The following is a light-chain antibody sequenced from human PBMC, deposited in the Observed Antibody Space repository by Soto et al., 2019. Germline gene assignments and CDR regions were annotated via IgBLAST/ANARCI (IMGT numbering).Light chain of an antibody. J-gene: IGKJ4*01. CDR1: QSVSSY. CDR3: QQRSNELT. V-gene: IGKV3-11*01. CDR2: DAS. Sequence: EIVLTQSPATLSLSPGERATLSCRASQSVSSYLAWYQQKPGQAPRLLIYDASNRATGIPARFSGSGSGTDFTLTSSRLEPEDFAVYYCQQRSNELTFGGGTKVDIK.